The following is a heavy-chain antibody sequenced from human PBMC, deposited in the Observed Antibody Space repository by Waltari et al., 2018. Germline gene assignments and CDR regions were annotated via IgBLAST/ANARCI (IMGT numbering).Heavy chain of an antibody. CDR3: ASDYPSMVQGPLMYY. D-gene: IGHD3-10*01. CDR2: IYSGGST. CDR1: GFTVSSNY. J-gene: IGHJ4*02. V-gene: IGHV3-53*01. Sequence: EVQLVESGGGLIQPGGSLRLSCAASGFTVSSNYMSWVRQAPGKGLEWVSVIYSGGSTYYADSVKCRFTISRDNSKNTLYLQMNSLRAEDTAVYYCASDYPSMVQGPLMYYWGQGTLVTVSS.